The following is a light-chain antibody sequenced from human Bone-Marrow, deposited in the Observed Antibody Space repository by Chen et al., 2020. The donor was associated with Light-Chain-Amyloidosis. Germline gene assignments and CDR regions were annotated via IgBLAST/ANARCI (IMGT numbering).Light chain of an antibody. Sequence: EIVLTQSPGTLSLSPGEGANLSCRASQTISSNYLTLYQQKFGQAPRLLIYASSSRATGIPDRFTGSGSGTDFTLTINRLEPEEFAMYYCQQYGTSPLTFGGGTKVEIK. V-gene: IGKV3-20*01. CDR2: ASS. CDR1: QTISSNY. J-gene: IGKJ4*01. CDR3: QQYGTSPLT.